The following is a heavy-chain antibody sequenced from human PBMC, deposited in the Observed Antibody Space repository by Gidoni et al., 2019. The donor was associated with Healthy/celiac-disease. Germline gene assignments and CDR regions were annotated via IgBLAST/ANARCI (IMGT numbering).Heavy chain of an antibody. Sequence: GRFTISRDNAKNPLYLQMNSLIAEYTAVYYCASLPSLLWFGNWGQGTLVTVSS. D-gene: IGHD3-10*01. CDR3: ASLPSLLWFGN. V-gene: IGHV3-11*03. J-gene: IGHJ4*02.